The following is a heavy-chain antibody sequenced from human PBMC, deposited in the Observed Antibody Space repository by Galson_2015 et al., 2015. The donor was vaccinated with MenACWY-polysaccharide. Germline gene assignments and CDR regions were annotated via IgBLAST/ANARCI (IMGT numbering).Heavy chain of an antibody. J-gene: IGHJ6*02. CDR2: ISWNSANI. CDR1: GFTFDDYA. CDR3: AKAVAYGSGNYRRYYGPDV. V-gene: IGHV3-9*01. Sequence: SLRLSCAASGFTFDDYAMHWVRQAPGKGLEWVSGISWNSANIGYADSVKGRFTVSRDNAKNFLYLQMNSLRGEDTALYYCAKAVAYGSGNYRRYYGPDVRGQGTPVPVSS. D-gene: IGHD3-10*01.